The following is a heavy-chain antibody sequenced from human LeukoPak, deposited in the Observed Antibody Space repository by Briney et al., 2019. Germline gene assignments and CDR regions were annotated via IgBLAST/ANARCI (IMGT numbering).Heavy chain of an antibody. CDR3: ARRTFGSGWYYFDY. CDR2: IYPGDSDT. D-gene: IGHD6-19*01. V-gene: IGHV5-51*01. J-gene: IGHJ4*02. Sequence: GESLKISCNGSGYXFTSYWICWVRQMPGKGLEWMGIIYPGDSDTRYSPSFQGQVTISADKSISTAYLQWSSLKASDTAMYYCARRTFGSGWYYFDYWGQGTLVTVSS. CDR1: GYXFTSYW.